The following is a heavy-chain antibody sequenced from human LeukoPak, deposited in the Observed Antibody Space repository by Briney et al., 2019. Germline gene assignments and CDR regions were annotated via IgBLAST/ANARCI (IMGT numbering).Heavy chain of an antibody. Sequence: SETLSLTCTVSGGSISSYYWSWIRQPPGKGLEWIGYIYYSGSTNYNPSLKSRVTISVDTSKNQFSLKLSSVTAADTAVYYCARYMASTTAAAVGFDYWGQGTLVTVSS. CDR3: ARYMASTTAAAVGFDY. CDR2: IYYSGST. D-gene: IGHD2-2*01. V-gene: IGHV4-59*01. CDR1: GGSISSYY. J-gene: IGHJ4*02.